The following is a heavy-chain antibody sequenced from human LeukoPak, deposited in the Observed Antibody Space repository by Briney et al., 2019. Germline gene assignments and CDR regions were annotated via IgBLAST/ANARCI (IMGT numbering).Heavy chain of an antibody. CDR3: ATGLDGFWSGYYTE. V-gene: IGHV1-8*01. Sequence: ASVKVSCKASGYTFTSYDINWVRQATGQGLEWMGWMNPNSGNTGYAQKFQGRVTMTEDTSTDTAYMELSSLRSEDTAVYYCATGLDGFWSGYYTEWGQGTLVTVSS. D-gene: IGHD3-3*01. CDR2: MNPNSGNT. J-gene: IGHJ4*02. CDR1: GYTFTSYD.